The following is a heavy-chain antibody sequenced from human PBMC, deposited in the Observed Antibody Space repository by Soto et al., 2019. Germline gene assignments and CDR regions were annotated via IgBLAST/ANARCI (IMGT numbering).Heavy chain of an antibody. CDR2: IWYDGSNK. Sequence: QVQLVESGGGVVQPGRSLRLSCAASGFTFSSYGMHWVRQAPGKGLEWVAVIWYDGSNKYYADSVKGRFTISRDNSKNTLYLQMNSLRAEDTAVYYCVRGDTAMPREYYFDYWGQGTLVTVSS. V-gene: IGHV3-33*01. CDR1: GFTFSSYG. J-gene: IGHJ4*02. CDR3: VRGDTAMPREYYFDY. D-gene: IGHD5-18*01.